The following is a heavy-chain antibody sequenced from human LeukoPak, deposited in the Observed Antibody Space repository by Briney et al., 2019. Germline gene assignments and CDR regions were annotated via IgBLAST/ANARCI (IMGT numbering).Heavy chain of an antibody. CDR3: ARDSAAWYRGYYYYGMDV. Sequence: SQTLSLTCALSGDSVSSNSAAWNWIRQSPSRGLEWLGRTYYRSKWYNDYAVSVKSRITINPDTSKNQFSLQLNSVTPEDTAVYYCARDSAAWYRGYYYYGMDVWGQGTTVTVSS. CDR2: TYYRSKWYN. J-gene: IGHJ6*02. V-gene: IGHV6-1*01. CDR1: GDSVSSNSAA. D-gene: IGHD6-13*01.